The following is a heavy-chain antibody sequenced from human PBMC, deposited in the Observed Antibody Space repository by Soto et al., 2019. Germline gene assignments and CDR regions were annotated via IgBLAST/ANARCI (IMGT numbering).Heavy chain of an antibody. CDR3: ARDSYGSGSHYSYNWFDP. D-gene: IGHD3-10*01. CDR1: GGHISSSAV. V-gene: IGHV4-4*02. CDR2: IYHSGST. Sequence: AILSGTCAFSGGHISSSAVWRWFRQPPGKGLEWIGEIYHSGSTNYNPSLKSRVTISVDKSKNQFSLKLSSVTAADTAVYYCARDSYGSGSHYSYNWFDPWGQRTLVT. J-gene: IGHJ5*02.